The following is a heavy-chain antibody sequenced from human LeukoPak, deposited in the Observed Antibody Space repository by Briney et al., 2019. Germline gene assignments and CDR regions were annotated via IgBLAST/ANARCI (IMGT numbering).Heavy chain of an antibody. V-gene: IGHV4-34*01. Sequence: PSETLSLTCAVYGGSFSGYYWSWIRQPPGKGLEWIGEINHSGSTNYNPSLKSRVTISVDTSKNQSSLKLSSVTAADTAVYYCARTRYYDSGDYWGQGTLVTVSS. D-gene: IGHD3-22*01. CDR1: GGSFSGYY. CDR2: INHSGST. CDR3: ARTRYYDSGDY. J-gene: IGHJ4*02.